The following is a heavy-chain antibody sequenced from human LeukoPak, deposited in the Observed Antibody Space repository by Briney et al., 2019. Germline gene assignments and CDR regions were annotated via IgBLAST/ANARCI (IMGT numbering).Heavy chain of an antibody. Sequence: PSETLSLTCTVSGGSLSSYYWTWIRQPPGKGLEWIGYIYYSGSTNYNPSLKSRVTISIDTSKNQFSLKLSSVTVADTAVYYCARGLKFYDILTAYYTFPYFDYWGRGALVTVSS. CDR2: IYYSGST. CDR1: GGSLSSYY. CDR3: ARGLKFYDILTAYYTFPYFDY. D-gene: IGHD3-9*01. J-gene: IGHJ4*02. V-gene: IGHV4-59*01.